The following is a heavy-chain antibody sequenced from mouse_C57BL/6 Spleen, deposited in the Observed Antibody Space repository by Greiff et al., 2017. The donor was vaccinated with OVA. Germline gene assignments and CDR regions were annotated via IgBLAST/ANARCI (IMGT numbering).Heavy chain of an antibody. CDR3: AREDGYPLFAY. CDR2: ISSGSSTI. J-gene: IGHJ3*01. CDR1: GFTFSDYG. D-gene: IGHD2-3*01. Sequence: DVQLVESGGGLVKPGGSLKLSCAASGFTFSDYGMHWVRQAPEKGLEWVAYISSGSSTIYYADTVKGRFTISRDNAKNTLFLQMTSLRSEDTAMYYCAREDGYPLFAYWGQGTLVTVSA. V-gene: IGHV5-17*01.